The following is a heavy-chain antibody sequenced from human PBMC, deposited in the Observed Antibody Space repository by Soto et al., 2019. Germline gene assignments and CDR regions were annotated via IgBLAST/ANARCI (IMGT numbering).Heavy chain of an antibody. CDR2: MNHNSGNT. D-gene: IGHD3-3*01. CDR1: GYTFTSYD. Sequence: QVQLVQSGAEVKKPGASVKVSCKASGYTFTSYDINWVRQATGQGLEWMGWMNHNSGNTGYAQKCQGRVTMTRNTSISTAYLELSSLRSEDTAVYYCARGLYYDFDPIWFDPWGQGTLVTVSS. V-gene: IGHV1-8*01. CDR3: ARGLYYDFDPIWFDP. J-gene: IGHJ5*02.